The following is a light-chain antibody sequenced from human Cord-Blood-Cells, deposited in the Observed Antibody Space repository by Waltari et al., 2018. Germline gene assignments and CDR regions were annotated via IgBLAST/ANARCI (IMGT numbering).Light chain of an antibody. CDR2: GAS. V-gene: IGKV3-20*01. Sequence: EIVLTQSPGTLSLSPGDRATLSCRASQSVSSSSLAWYQQKPGKAPRLLIYGASSRATGIPDRFSGSGSGTDFTLTISRLEPEDFAVYYCQQYGSSPWTFGQGTKVEIK. J-gene: IGKJ1*01. CDR3: QQYGSSPWT. CDR1: QSVSSSS.